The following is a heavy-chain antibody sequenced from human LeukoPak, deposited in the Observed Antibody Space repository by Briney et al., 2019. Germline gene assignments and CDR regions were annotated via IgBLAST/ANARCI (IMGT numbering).Heavy chain of an antibody. CDR2: INYSGIT. Sequence: PSETLSLTCGVYGGSFRGYYWSWIRQPPGKGLEWIGDINYSGITNYNPSLKSRVTISVDTSQNQFFLKLTSVTAADTAVYYCARGPFAPDVWGQGTTVTVSS. CDR1: GGSFRGYY. J-gene: IGHJ6*02. CDR3: ARGPFAPDV. V-gene: IGHV4-34*01.